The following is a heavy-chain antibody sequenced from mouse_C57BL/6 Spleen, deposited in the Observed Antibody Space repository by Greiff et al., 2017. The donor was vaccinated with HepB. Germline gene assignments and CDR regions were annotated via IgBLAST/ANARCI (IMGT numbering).Heavy chain of an antibody. CDR3: ARGDYYGSSFHWYFDV. D-gene: IGHD1-1*01. J-gene: IGHJ1*03. CDR1: GYTFTSYG. CDR2: IYIGNGYT. V-gene: IGHV1-58*01. Sequence: VQLKESGAELVRPGSSVKMSCKTSGYTFTSYGINWVKQRPGQGLEWIGYIYIGNGYTEYNEKFKGKATLTSDTSSSTAYMQLSSLTSEDSAIYFCARGDYYGSSFHWYFDVWGTGTTVTVSS.